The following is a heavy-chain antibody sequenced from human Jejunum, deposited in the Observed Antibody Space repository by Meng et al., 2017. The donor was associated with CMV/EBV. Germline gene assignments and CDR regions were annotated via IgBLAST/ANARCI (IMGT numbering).Heavy chain of an antibody. CDR1: EFSVIRNN. V-gene: IGHV3-53*01. CDR3: AKKYSGSFDY. Sequence: SCTASEFSVIRNNMTWVRQAPGKGLEWDSAIYSGESTYYADSVKGRFTISRDNSKNTLYLQMNSLRAEDTAVYYCAKKYSGSFDYWGQGTLVTVSS. CDR2: IYSGEST. D-gene: IGHD1-26*01. J-gene: IGHJ4*02.